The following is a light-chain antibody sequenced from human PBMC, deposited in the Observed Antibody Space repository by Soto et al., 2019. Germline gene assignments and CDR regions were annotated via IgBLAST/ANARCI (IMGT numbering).Light chain of an antibody. CDR3: QQYNSYSGT. J-gene: IGKJ1*01. CDR2: DAS. CDR1: QSISSW. V-gene: IGKV1-5*01. Sequence: DIQMTQSPSTLSASVGDRVTITCRASQSISSWLAWYQQKPGKAPKLLIYDASSLESGVPSRFSGSGSGTEFTLTMSNLQPDDFATYYCQQYNSYSGTFGQGTKVEIK.